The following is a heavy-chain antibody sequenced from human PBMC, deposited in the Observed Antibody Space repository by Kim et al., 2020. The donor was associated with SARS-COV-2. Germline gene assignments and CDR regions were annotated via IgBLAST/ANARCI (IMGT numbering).Heavy chain of an antibody. J-gene: IGHJ6*02. V-gene: IGHV3-21*01. CDR3: ARDLDYDYVWGSYSPTGMDV. CDR1: GFTFSSYS. Sequence: GGSLRLSCAASGFTFSSYSMNWVRQAPGKGLEWVSSISSSSSYIYYADSVTGRFTISSDNAKNSLYLQMNSLRAEDTAVYYCARDLDYDYVWGSYSPTGMDVWGQGTTVTVSS. CDR2: ISSSSSYI. D-gene: IGHD3-16*01.